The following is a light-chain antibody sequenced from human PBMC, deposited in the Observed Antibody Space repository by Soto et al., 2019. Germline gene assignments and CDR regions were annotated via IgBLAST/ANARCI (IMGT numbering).Light chain of an antibody. CDR3: CSFTTTSTHV. Sequence: QSVLTQPPSASGTPGQRVTISCSGSSSNIGSNVVNWYQQLPGTAPKLLIYSNNQRPSGVPDRFSGSKSGTSASLAISGLQSEDETEYFCCSFTTTSTHVFGTGTKLTVL. V-gene: IGLV1-44*01. CDR2: SNN. J-gene: IGLJ1*01. CDR1: SSNIGSNV.